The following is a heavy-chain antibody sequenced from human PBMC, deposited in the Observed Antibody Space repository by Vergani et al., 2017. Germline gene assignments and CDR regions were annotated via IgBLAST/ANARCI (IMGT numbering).Heavy chain of an antibody. D-gene: IGHD6-13*01. CDR3: ARVGQQLVHFDY. CDR2: INPSGGST. V-gene: IGHV1-46*03. CDR1: GYTFTSYY. Sequence: QVQLVQSGAEVKKPGASVKVSCKASGYTFTSYYMHWVRQAPGQGLEWMGIINPSGGSTSYAQKVQGRVTMTRDTTTSTVYMELSSLRSEDTAVYYCARVGQQLVHFDYWGQGTLVTVSS. J-gene: IGHJ4*02.